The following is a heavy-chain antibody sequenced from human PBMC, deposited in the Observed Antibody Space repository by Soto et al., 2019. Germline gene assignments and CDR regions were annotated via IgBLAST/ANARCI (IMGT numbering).Heavy chain of an antibody. V-gene: IGHV4-59*11. J-gene: IGHJ6*02. CDR1: GGSISGHY. D-gene: IGHD1-26*01. CDR3: ASVLAYGGSYSGFCCMEV. CDR2: VCYTGSA. Sequence: QLQLQASGPTLLKPSETLSITCSVSGGSISGHYWRWIRQPPGKGLAWIGYVCYTGSANYNPSLKRRVSISVDTSESQFTLNLSSAPAADTAVYFCASVLAYGGSYSGFCCMEVWVLGTTVTVSS.